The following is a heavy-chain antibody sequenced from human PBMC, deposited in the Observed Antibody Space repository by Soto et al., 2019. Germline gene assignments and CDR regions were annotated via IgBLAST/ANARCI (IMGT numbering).Heavy chain of an antibody. CDR1: GFTFGDYG. D-gene: IGHD6-19*01. V-gene: IGHV3-30*03. J-gene: IGHJ1*01. Sequence: QVQLVESGGGVVQPGRSLRLSCVGSGFTFGDYGMQWVRQAPGKGLEWVAVISYEGSSRHYADSVKGRFTISRDNTKNTLYLQMDSLRPEDTAVYYWAMDRREWLEKYFHHWGQGTPVTVSS. CDR2: ISYEGSSR. CDR3: AMDRREWLEKYFHH.